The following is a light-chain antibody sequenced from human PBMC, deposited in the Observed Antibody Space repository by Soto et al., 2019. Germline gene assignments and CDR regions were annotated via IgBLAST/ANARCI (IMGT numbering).Light chain of an antibody. V-gene: IGKV3-20*01. CDR2: GAS. J-gene: IGKJ3*01. Sequence: EIVLTQSPGTLSLSPGERATLSCRASQSVSSSYLAWYQQKPGQAPRLLIYGASSRATGIPDRFSGSGSGTVFTLTISRLEPEYFAVYYCQQYGSSLFTFGPGTKVDIK. CDR1: QSVSSSY. CDR3: QQYGSSLFT.